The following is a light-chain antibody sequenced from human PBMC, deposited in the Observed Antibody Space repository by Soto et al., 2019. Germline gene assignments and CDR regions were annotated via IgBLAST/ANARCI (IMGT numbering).Light chain of an antibody. Sequence: QSVLTQPASVSGSPGQSITISCTGTSSDVGGYDYVSWYQLHPGKAPKLMVFKVSNRPSGVFYRFSGSKSGNTASLTISGLQAEYEADNFCSSYSISTAYLFGTGTKLTVL. CDR2: KVS. CDR3: SSYSISTAYL. CDR1: SSDVGGYDY. J-gene: IGLJ1*01. V-gene: IGLV2-14*01.